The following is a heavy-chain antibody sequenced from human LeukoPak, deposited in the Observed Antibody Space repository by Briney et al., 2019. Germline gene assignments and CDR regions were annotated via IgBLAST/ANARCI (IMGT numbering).Heavy chain of an antibody. CDR2: ITRGGSTI. V-gene: IGHV3-48*01. J-gene: IGHJ3*02. CDR3: AREDRDGWINDAFDI. CDR1: GFTFSSYG. Sequence: PGAYLRLSCVVSGFTFSSYGMNWVRQAPGKGLEWVSYITRGGSTIYYADSVKGRFTISRDNSKNTLYLQMNSLRAEDTAVYYCAREDRDGWINDAFDIWGQGTMVTVPS. D-gene: IGHD5-24*01.